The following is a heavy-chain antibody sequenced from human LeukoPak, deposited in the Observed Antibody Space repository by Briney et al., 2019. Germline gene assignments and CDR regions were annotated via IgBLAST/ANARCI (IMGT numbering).Heavy chain of an antibody. CDR1: GFTFSSYS. V-gene: IGHV3-21*01. CDR3: ARGETAMVPLGGY. D-gene: IGHD5-18*01. J-gene: IGHJ4*02. Sequence: GGSLRLSCAASGFTFSSYSMNWVRQAPGKGLEWVSSISGSSSYIYYADSVKGRFTISRDNAKNSLYLQMNSLRAEDTAVYYCARGETAMVPLGGYWGQGTLVTVSS. CDR2: ISGSSSYI.